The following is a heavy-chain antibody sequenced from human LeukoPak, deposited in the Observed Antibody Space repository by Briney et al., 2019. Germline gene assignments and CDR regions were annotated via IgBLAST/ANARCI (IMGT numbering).Heavy chain of an antibody. CDR2: IYYSGSS. J-gene: IGHJ4*02. D-gene: IGHD2-8*01. V-gene: IGHV4-59*08. CDR3: ARHALYGLRPGYYYFDY. CDR1: GGSISSYY. Sequence: SETLSLTCTVSGGSISSYYWSWIRQPPGKGLKWIGFIYYSGSSNYNPSPKSRVTISVDTSKNQFSLKLSSVTAADTAVYYCARHALYGLRPGYYYFDYWGQGTLVTVSS.